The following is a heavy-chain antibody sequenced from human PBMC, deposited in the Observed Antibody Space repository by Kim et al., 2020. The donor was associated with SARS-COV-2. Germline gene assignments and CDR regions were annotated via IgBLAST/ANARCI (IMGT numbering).Heavy chain of an antibody. Sequence: SQTLSLTCAISGDSVSSNSAAWNWIRQSPSRGLEWLGRTYYRSKWYNDYAVSVKSRITINPDTSKNQFSLQLNSVTPEDTAVYYCARDQNPLEWLPPYYYYGMDVWGQGTTVTVSS. CDR1: GDSVSSNSAA. J-gene: IGHJ6*02. CDR3: ARDQNPLEWLPPYYYYGMDV. D-gene: IGHD3-3*01. V-gene: IGHV6-1*01. CDR2: TYYRSKWYN.